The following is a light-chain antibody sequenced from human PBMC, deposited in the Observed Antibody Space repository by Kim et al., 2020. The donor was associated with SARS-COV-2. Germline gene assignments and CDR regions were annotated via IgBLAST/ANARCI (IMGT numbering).Light chain of an antibody. Sequence: QSVLTQPPSVSAAPGQKVTISCSGSSSNIGNNYVSRYQQLPGTAPKLLIYDNNKRPSGIPDRFSGSKSGTSATLGITGLQTGDEADYYCGTWDSSLSADVVFGGGTQLTVL. J-gene: IGLJ2*01. CDR3: GTWDSSLSADVV. CDR1: SSNIGNNY. CDR2: DNN. V-gene: IGLV1-51*01.